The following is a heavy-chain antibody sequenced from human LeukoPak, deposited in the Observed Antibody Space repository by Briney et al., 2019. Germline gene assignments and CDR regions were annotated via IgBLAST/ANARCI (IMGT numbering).Heavy chain of an antibody. D-gene: IGHD3-16*01. CDR3: ARPLKEGGYYYGMDV. V-gene: IGHV3-64*01. Sequence: PGGSLRLSCAASGFTFSKYAMFWVRQAPGKGLEFVSAISSHGSSTYYANSLKGRFNISGGNSKNTLYLQMRSLRPEDTAVYYCARPLKEGGYYYGMDVWGQGTTVTVSS. J-gene: IGHJ6*02. CDR2: ISSHGSST. CDR1: GFTFSKYA.